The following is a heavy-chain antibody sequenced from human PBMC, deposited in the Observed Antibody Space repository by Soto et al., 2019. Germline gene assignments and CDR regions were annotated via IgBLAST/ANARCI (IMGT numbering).Heavy chain of an antibody. D-gene: IGHD1-7*01. Sequence: SVKVSCKASGFTFTISAVQWVRQARGQRLEWIGWIVVGSVNTNYAQNFQERVTINRDMSTNTAYMELGRRRIEDKAVYYCASRYTWNSPFDFWGQGTLVTVSS. CDR2: IVVGSVNT. V-gene: IGHV1-58*01. CDR1: GFTFTISA. J-gene: IGHJ4*02. CDR3: ASRYTWNSPFDF.